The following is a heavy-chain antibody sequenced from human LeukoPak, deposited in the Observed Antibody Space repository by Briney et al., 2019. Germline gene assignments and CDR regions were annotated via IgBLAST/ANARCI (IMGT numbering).Heavy chain of an antibody. D-gene: IGHD1-26*01. Sequence: SENLSLTCTVSGGSISSYYWSWIRQPPGKGLEWIGYIYYSGSTNYNPSFKSRVTISVDTSKNQFSLKLGSVTAADTAVYYCARHVIMGATTSYYYGMDVWGQGTTVTVSS. V-gene: IGHV4-59*08. CDR2: IYYSGST. CDR3: ARHVIMGATTSYYYGMDV. J-gene: IGHJ6*02. CDR1: GGSISSYY.